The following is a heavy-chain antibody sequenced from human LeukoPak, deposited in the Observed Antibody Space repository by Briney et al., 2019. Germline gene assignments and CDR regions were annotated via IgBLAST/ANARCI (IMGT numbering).Heavy chain of an antibody. D-gene: IGHD4-23*01. Sequence: SGGSLRLSCAASGFIFSNSWMSWVRQTPGKGLEWVANIKPDGSEKYYVDSVKGRFTISRDNAKNSLYLQMNSLRADDTAVYYCVRADGGNALDYWGQGTLVTVSS. V-gene: IGHV3-7*01. CDR1: GFIFSNSW. CDR2: IKPDGSEK. CDR3: VRADGGNALDY. J-gene: IGHJ4*02.